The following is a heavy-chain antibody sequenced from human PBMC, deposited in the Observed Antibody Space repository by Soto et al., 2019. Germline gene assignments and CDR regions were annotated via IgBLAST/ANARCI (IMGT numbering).Heavy chain of an antibody. CDR3: ARDPGTVAGDYYFDY. J-gene: IGHJ4*02. CDR1: GFTFSSYG. V-gene: IGHV3-33*01. D-gene: IGHD6-19*01. CDR2: IWYDGSNK. Sequence: PGGSLRLSCAASGFTFSSYGMHWVRQAPGKGLEWVAVIWYDGSNKYYADSVKGRFTISRDNSKNTLYLQMNSLRAEDTAVYYCARDPGTVAGDYYFDYWGQGTLVTVSS.